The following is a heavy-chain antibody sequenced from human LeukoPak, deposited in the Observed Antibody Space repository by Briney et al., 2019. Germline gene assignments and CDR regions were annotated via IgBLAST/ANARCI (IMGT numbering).Heavy chain of an antibody. D-gene: IGHD2-2*01. CDR1: GGSLSGYY. CDR2: INHSGST. CDR3: ARKCSSTSCYNY. J-gene: IGHJ4*02. Sequence: SETLSLTCAVYGGSLSGYYWSWIRQPPGKGLEWIGEINHSGSTNYNPSLKSRVTISVGTSKNQFSLKLSSVTAADTAVYYCARKCSSTSCYNYWGQGTLVTVSS. V-gene: IGHV4-34*01.